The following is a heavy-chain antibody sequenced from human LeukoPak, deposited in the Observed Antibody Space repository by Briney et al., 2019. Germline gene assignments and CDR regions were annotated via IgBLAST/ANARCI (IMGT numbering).Heavy chain of an antibody. CDR2: IYTRGSA. J-gene: IGHJ5*02. CDR1: GGSISSYY. CDR3: ARIRYCSSTSCYAGVHWFDP. D-gene: IGHD2-2*01. Sequence: SETLSLTCTVPGGSISSYYWSWIRQPAGKGLEWIGRIYTRGSANYNPSPTSRVTMSVDTSKNQFSLKLSSVTAADTAVYYCARIRYCSSTSCYAGVHWFDPWGQGTLVTVSS. V-gene: IGHV4-4*07.